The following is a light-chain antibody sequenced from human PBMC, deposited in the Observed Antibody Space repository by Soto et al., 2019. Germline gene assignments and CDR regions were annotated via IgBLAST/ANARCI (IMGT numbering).Light chain of an antibody. CDR2: DAS. Sequence: EIVLTQSPATLSLSPGERATLSCRASQSVSSYLAGYQQKPGQAPRLLIYDASNRATGIPARFSGSGSATNFTPTISSIEPEDFAVYYCQQRSNWPRMYTFGQGTKLEIK. J-gene: IGKJ2*01. V-gene: IGKV3-11*01. CDR3: QQRSNWPRMYT. CDR1: QSVSSY.